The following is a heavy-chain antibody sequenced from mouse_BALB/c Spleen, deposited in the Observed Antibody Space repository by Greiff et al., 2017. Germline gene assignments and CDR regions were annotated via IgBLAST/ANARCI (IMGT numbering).Heavy chain of an antibody. CDR1: GYTFTSYW. J-gene: IGHJ4*01. CDR2: INPSNGRT. CDR3: ASPWDDYAMDY. D-gene: IGHD4-1*01. Sequence: VQLQQPGAELVRPGASVKLSCKASGYTFTSYWMHWVKQRPGQGLEWIGEINPSNGRTNYNEKFKSKATLTVDKSSSTAYMQLSSLTSEDSAVYYCASPWDDYAMDYWGQGTSVTVSS. V-gene: IGHV1S81*02.